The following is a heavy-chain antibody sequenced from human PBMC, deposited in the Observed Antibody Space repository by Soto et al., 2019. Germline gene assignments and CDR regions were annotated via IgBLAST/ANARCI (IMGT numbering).Heavy chain of an antibody. CDR1: GGSSSGYY. CDR3: ASLRITMVRGVIMYYYGMDV. J-gene: IGHJ6*02. D-gene: IGHD3-10*01. V-gene: IGHV4-34*01. Sequence: PSETLSLTCAVYGGSSSGYYWSWIRQPPGKGLEWIGEINHSGSTNYNPSLKSRVTISVDTSKTQFSLKLSSVAAADTAVYYCASLRITMVRGVIMYYYGMDVWGQGTTVTVS. CDR2: INHSGST.